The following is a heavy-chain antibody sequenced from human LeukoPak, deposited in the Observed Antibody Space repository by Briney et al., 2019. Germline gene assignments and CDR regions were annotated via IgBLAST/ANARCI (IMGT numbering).Heavy chain of an antibody. D-gene: IGHD3-10*01. CDR3: ARASRIGSGNPWGGTYHYYYGMDV. CDR2: INPNSGGT. CDR1: GYTFTGYY. V-gene: IGHV1-2*02. Sequence: GASVKVSCKASGYTFTGYYMHWVRQAPGQGLEWMGWINPNSGGTNYAQKFQGRVTMTRDTSISTAYMELSRLRSDDTAVYYCARASRIGSGNPWGGTYHYYYGMDVWGQGTTVTVSS. J-gene: IGHJ6*02.